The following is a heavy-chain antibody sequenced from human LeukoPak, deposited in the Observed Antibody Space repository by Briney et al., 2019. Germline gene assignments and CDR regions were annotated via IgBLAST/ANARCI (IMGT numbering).Heavy chain of an antibody. Sequence: GRSLRLSCAASGFTFSSYAMHWVRQAPGKGLEWVAVISYDGSNKYYADSVKGRFTISRDNSKNTLYLQMNSLRAEDTAVYYCARDTVAAPAGYWGQGTLVTVSS. J-gene: IGHJ4*02. CDR2: ISYDGSNK. CDR3: ARDTVAAPAGY. V-gene: IGHV3-30-3*01. CDR1: GFTFSSYA. D-gene: IGHD6-19*01.